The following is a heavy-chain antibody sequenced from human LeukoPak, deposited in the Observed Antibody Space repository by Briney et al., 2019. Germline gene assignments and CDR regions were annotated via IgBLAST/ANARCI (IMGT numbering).Heavy chain of an antibody. CDR3: ASVDFVLMVFAN. V-gene: IGHV4-59*01. Sequence: PSETLSLTCTVSGGSISSYYWSWIRQPPGKGLEWIGYIYYSGSTNYNPSLKSRVTISVDTSKNQSSLKLSSVTAADTAVYYCASVDFVLMVFANWGQGTLVTVSS. CDR2: IYYSGST. J-gene: IGHJ4*02. CDR1: GGSISSYY. D-gene: IGHD2-8*01.